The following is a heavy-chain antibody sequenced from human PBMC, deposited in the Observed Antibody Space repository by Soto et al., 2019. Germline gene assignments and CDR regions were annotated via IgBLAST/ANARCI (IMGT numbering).Heavy chain of an antibody. CDR2: ISYDGSNK. CDR1: GFTFSSYA. CDR3: ARGGNLWFGEPFDY. Sequence: QVQLVESGGGVVQPGRSLRLSCAASGFTFSSYAMHWVRQAPGKGLEWVAVISYDGSNKYYADSVKGRFTISRDNSKNTLYLQMNSPRAEATALYYCARGGNLWFGEPFDYWGQGTLVTVSS. V-gene: IGHV3-30-3*01. J-gene: IGHJ4*02. D-gene: IGHD3-10*01.